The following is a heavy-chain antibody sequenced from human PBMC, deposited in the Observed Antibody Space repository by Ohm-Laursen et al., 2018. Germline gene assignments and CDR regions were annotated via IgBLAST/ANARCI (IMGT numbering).Heavy chain of an antibody. J-gene: IGHJ4*02. CDR1: GGSISSSSYY. D-gene: IGHD1-26*01. Sequence: SQTLSLTCTVSGGSISSSSYYWGWIRQPPGKGLEWIGSIYYSGSTYYNPSLKSRVTISVDTSKNQFSLKLSSVTAADTAVYYCARHGSGRRSVGATVDYWGQGTLVTVSS. CDR3: ARHGSGRRSVGATVDY. CDR2: IYYSGST. V-gene: IGHV4-39*01.